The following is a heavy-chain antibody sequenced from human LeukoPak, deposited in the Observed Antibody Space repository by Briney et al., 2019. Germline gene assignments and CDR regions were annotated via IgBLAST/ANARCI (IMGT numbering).Heavy chain of an antibody. CDR1: GFTFSSYA. J-gene: IGHJ4*02. V-gene: IGHV3-23*01. CDR3: AASGYSSGWYYY. Sequence: GGSLRISCAASGFTFSSYAMSWVRQAPGKGLEWVSAISGSGGSTYYADSVKGRFTISRDNSKNTLYLQMNSLRAEDTAVYYCAASGYSSGWYYYWGQGTLVTVSS. CDR2: ISGSGGST. D-gene: IGHD6-19*01.